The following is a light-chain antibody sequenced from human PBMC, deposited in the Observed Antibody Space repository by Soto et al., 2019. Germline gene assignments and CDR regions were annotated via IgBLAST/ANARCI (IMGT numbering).Light chain of an antibody. Sequence: QSALTQPASVSGSPGQSITISCTGTSSDVGSYNLVSWYQQHPGKAPKLMIYEGSKRHSGLSNRFSGSKSGNKASLTISGLKAEDEADYYCCSYAGSSTVVFGGGTKLTVL. CDR3: CSYAGSSTVV. J-gene: IGLJ2*01. CDR1: SSDVGSYNL. V-gene: IGLV2-23*01. CDR2: EGS.